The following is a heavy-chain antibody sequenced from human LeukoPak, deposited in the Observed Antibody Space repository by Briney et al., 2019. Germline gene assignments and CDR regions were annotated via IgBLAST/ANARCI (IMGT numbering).Heavy chain of an antibody. CDR1: GFTFSDYW. CDR3: ARDGTAPGLYFDL. V-gene: IGHV3-7*01. CDR2: IRQDGGEK. J-gene: IGHJ4*01. D-gene: IGHD6-13*01. Sequence: GGSLKPSCEVSGFTFSDYWMNWVRQAPGKGLEWVASIRQDGGEKSYVDSVKGRFTLSRDNAKNSLYLQMSSLRAEDTAVYYCARDGTAPGLYFDLWGRGTLVTVSS.